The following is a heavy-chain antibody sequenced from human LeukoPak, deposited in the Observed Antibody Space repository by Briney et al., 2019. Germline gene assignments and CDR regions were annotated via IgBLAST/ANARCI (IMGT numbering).Heavy chain of an antibody. CDR2: IYTSGST. Sequence: SETLSLTCTVSGGSISSGSYYWSWIRQPAGKGLEWIGRIYTSGSTNYNPSLKSRVTVSVDTSKNQFSLKLSSVTAADTAVYYCARDLYGDSGYYFDYWGQGTLVTVSS. CDR1: GGSISSGSYY. J-gene: IGHJ4*02. CDR3: ARDLYGDSGYYFDY. D-gene: IGHD4-17*01. V-gene: IGHV4-61*02.